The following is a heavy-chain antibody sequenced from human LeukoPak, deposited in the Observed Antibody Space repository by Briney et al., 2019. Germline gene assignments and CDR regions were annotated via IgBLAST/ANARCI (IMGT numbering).Heavy chain of an antibody. V-gene: IGHV3-23*01. J-gene: IGHJ4*02. CDR3: AKGGYYDNSGYYYFDY. CDR1: GFTFSSYA. D-gene: IGHD3-22*01. Sequence: GGSLRFSCAASGFTFSSYAMSWVRQAPGKGLEWVSAISGSGGSTYYADSVKGRFTISRDNCKNTLYLQMNSLRAEDTAVYSCAKGGYYDNSGYYYFDYWGQGTLVTVSS. CDR2: ISGSGGST.